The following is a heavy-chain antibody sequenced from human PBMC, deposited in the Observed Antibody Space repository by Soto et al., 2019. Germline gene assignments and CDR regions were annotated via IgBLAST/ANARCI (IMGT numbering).Heavy chain of an antibody. Sequence: QVQLVQSGAEVKKPGASVKISCKASGYTFTRYTMNWVRQAPGQRLEWMGWINPDNCNTKSSQKFQDRVIITRDTSASTAYMDLSRLISEDTAVYYCARGIATGQLDTWGQGTLVTVSS. V-gene: IGHV1-3*01. CDR2: INPDNCNT. CDR1: GYTFTRYT. CDR3: ARGIATGQLDT. D-gene: IGHD2-15*01. J-gene: IGHJ5*02.